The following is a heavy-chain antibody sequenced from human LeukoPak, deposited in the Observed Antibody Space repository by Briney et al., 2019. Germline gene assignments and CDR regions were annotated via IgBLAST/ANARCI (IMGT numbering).Heavy chain of an antibody. CDR3: ARDGYSNGSGWFDP. CDR1: GYSFTAYY. Sequence: ASVKVSCKASGYSFTAYYMHWVRQAPGQGFEWMGWINPNNGGTKYAQKFQGRVTMTRDTSISTAYMELSSLRSDDTAMYYCARDGYSNGSGWFDPWGQGTLVIVSS. V-gene: IGHV1-2*02. J-gene: IGHJ5*02. CDR2: INPNNGGT. D-gene: IGHD5-18*01.